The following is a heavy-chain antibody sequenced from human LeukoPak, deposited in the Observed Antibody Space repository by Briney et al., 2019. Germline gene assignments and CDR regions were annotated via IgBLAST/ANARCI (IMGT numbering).Heavy chain of an antibody. CDR3: AKDRSYAFDY. D-gene: IGHD1-26*01. CDR2: LSGSGSST. Sequence: GGSLRLSCAASGFAFNTYAMSWVRQAPGKGLEWVSALSGSGSSTYYADSVKGRFTISRDNSKNTLFLQMNGLRAEDTALYYCAKDRSYAFDYWGQGILVTASS. V-gene: IGHV3-23*01. CDR1: GFAFNTYA. J-gene: IGHJ4*02.